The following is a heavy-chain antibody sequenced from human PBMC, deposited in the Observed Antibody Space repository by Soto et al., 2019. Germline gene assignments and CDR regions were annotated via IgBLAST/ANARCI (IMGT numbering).Heavy chain of an antibody. CDR2: ISAYNGNT. CDR1: GYTFTSYG. J-gene: IGHJ3*02. V-gene: IGHV1-18*01. D-gene: IGHD6-13*01. CDR3: ASRTSSRQQLVMAPCNI. Sequence: ASVKVSCKASGYTFTSYGISWVRQAPGQGLEWMGWISAYNGNTNYAQKLQGRVPMTTATSTSTAYLELRSLRSDDTAVYYCASRTSSRQQLVMAPCNIWGQGTMVTVSS.